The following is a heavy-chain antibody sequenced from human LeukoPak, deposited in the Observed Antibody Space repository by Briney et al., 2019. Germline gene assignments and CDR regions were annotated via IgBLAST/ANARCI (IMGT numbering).Heavy chain of an antibody. CDR2: IYHSGST. Sequence: PSETLSLTCTVSGGSISSSSYYWGRIRQPPGKGLEWIGSIYHSGSTYYNPSLKSRVTISVDTSKHQFSLKLSSVTAADTAVYYCASRRVAAAGTLEYRLDYWGQGTLVTVSS. D-gene: IGHD6-13*01. CDR3: ASRRVAAAGTLEYRLDY. CDR1: GGSISSSSYY. V-gene: IGHV4-39*07. J-gene: IGHJ4*02.